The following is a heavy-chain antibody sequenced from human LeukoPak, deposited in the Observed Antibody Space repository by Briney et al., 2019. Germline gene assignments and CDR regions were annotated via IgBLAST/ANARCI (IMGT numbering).Heavy chain of an antibody. D-gene: IGHD3-16*01. CDR3: ARRIAFGGVHWFDP. CDR1: GGSISSYY. CDR2: TYYSGST. Sequence: SETLSLTCTVSGGSISSYYWSWIRQPPGKGLEWIGYTYYSGSTNYNPSLKSRVTISVDTSKNQFSLKLSSVTAADTAVYYCARRIAFGGVHWFDPWGQGTLVTVSS. J-gene: IGHJ5*02. V-gene: IGHV4-59*08.